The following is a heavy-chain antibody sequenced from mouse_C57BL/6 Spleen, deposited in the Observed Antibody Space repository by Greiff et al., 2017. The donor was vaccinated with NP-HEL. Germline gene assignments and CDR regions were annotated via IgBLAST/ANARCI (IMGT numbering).Heavy chain of an antibody. J-gene: IGHJ1*03. Sequence: EVKLVESGPELVKPGASVKIPCKASGYTFTDYNMDWVKQSHGKSLEWIGDINPNNGGTIYNQKFKGKATLTVDKSSSTAYMELRSLTSEDTAVYYCARFYGSSHWYVDVWGTGTTVTVSS. V-gene: IGHV1-18*01. CDR1: GYTFTDYN. CDR3: ARFYGSSHWYVDV. CDR2: INPNNGGT. D-gene: IGHD1-1*01.